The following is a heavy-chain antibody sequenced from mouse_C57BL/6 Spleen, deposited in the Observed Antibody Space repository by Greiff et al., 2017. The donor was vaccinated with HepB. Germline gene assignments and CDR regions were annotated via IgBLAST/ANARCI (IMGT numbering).Heavy chain of an antibody. J-gene: IGHJ4*01. D-gene: IGHD1-1*01. CDR2: IYPGSGNT. CDR3: ARYMAVVADYAMDY. V-gene: IGHV1-76*01. Sequence: QVQPQQSGAELVRPGASVKLSCKASGYTFTDYYINWVKQRPGQGLEWIARIYPGSGNTYYNEKFKGKATLTAEKSSSTAYMQLSSLTSEDSAVYFCARYMAVVADYAMDYWGQGTSVTVSS. CDR1: GYTFTDYY.